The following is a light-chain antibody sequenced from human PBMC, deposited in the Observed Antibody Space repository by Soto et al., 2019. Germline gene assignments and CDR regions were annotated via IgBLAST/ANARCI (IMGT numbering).Light chain of an antibody. J-gene: IGKJ4*01. CDR1: QSISSW. V-gene: IGKV1-5*03. Sequence: DSQMTQYPSTLSASVGDRVTITCRASQSISSWLAWYQQKPGKAPKLLISKASTLQSGVPPRFSGSGYGTEFTLTISSLQPDDFATYYCQQYERYPMTFGGWTKLEIK. CDR2: KAS. CDR3: QQYERYPMT.